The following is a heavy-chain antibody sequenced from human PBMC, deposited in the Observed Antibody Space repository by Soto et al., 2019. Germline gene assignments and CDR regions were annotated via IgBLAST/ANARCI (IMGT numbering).Heavy chain of an antibody. CDR1: DGSITDYY. J-gene: IGHJ5*02. D-gene: IGHD2-2*01. Sequence: QVQLQESGPGLVKPSETLSLSCTVSDGSITDYYWSWIRQPPGKTLEWIGDIYYSGSANYNPSLKTRVTMSLDTSKNQFSLSLSSVTAADTAVYYCARVGCISCFNNWFDPWGQGTLVTVSS. CDR2: IYYSGSA. CDR3: ARVGCISCFNNWFDP. V-gene: IGHV4-59*01.